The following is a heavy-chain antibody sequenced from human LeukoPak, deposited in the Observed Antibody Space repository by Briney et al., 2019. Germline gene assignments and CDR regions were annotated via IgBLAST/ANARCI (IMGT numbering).Heavy chain of an antibody. CDR2: INPKKGDT. D-gene: IGHD3-16*01. CDR1: GYTFTDYF. J-gene: IGHJ5*02. V-gene: IGHV1-2*02. Sequence: ASVKVSCKASGYTFTDYFLHWVRQAPGQGLEWMGWINPKKGDTNYAQKSQGGVTVTWDTSTTTAYMELNRLTSDDTAVYYCARGYEYGWFDPWGQGTLVTVSS. CDR3: ARGYEYGWFDP.